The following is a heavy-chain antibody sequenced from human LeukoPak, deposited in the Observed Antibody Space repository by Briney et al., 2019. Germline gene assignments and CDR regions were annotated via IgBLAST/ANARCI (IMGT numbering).Heavy chain of an antibody. V-gene: IGHV3-30*02. D-gene: IGHD6-13*01. Sequence: PGGSLRLSCAASGFTFSSYGMHWARQAPGKGLEWVAFIRYDGSNKYYADSVKGRFTTSRDNSKNTLYLQMNSLRAEDTAVYYCAKDGRESSSLYYYYMDVWGKGTTVTVSS. J-gene: IGHJ6*03. CDR2: IRYDGSNK. CDR1: GFTFSSYG. CDR3: AKDGRESSSLYYYYMDV.